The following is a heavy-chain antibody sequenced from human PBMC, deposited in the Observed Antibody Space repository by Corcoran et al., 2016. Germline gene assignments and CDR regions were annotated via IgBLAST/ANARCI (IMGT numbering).Heavy chain of an antibody. V-gene: IGHV3-30*18. D-gene: IGHD2-2*01. J-gene: IGHJ4*02. CDR3: AKGGIVVVPAAIVY. Sequence: QVQLVESGGGVVQPGRSLRLSCAASGFTFSSYGMHWVRQAPGKGLEWVAVISYDGSNKYYADSVKGRFTISRDNSKNTLYLQMNSLGAEDTAVYYCAKGGIVVVPAAIVYWGQGTLVTVSS. CDR2: ISYDGSNK. CDR1: GFTFSSYG.